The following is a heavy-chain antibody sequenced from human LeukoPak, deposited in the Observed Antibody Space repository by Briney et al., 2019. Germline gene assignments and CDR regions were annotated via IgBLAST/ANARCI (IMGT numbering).Heavy chain of an antibody. J-gene: IGHJ4*02. D-gene: IGHD6-19*01. CDR2: IYGGGST. CDR3: ARAASVAGTYALNH. V-gene: IGHV3-66*01. Sequence: QPGGSLRLSCAVSGFTVSSNYMSWVRQAPGKGLEWVSVIYGGGSTYYADSVKGRFTISRDNSKNTLYLQMNSLRAEGTAVYYCARAASVAGTYALNHWGQGTLVTVSS. CDR1: GFTVSSNY.